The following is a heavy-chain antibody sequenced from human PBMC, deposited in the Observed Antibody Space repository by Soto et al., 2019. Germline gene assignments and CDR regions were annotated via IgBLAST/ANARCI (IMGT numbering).Heavy chain of an antibody. J-gene: IGHJ4*02. Sequence: SETLSLTCTVSGVSISSGGYYWSWIRQHPGKGLEWIGYIYYSGSTYYNPSLKSRVTISVDTSKNQFSLKLSSVTAADTAVYYCARGGRTGEILWFGDPPYLPDYWGQGTLVTVSS. CDR1: GVSISSGGYY. CDR3: ARGGRTGEILWFGDPPYLPDY. CDR2: IYYSGST. D-gene: IGHD3-10*01. V-gene: IGHV4-31*03.